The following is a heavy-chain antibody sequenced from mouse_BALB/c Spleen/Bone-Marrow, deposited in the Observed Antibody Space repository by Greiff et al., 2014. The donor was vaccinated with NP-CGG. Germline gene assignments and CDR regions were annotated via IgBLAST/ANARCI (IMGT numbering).Heavy chain of an antibody. CDR1: GFTFSGYA. V-gene: IGHV5-9-3*01. Sequence: EVKLEESGGGLVKPGGSLKLSCAASGFTFSGYAMSWVRQTPEKRLEWVATISSGGSYTYYPDSVKGRFTISRDNAKNTLYLQMSSRRSEDTAMYYCASLTGRDYWGQGTTLTVSA. D-gene: IGHD4-1*01. CDR3: ASLTGRDY. J-gene: IGHJ2*01. CDR2: ISSGGSYT.